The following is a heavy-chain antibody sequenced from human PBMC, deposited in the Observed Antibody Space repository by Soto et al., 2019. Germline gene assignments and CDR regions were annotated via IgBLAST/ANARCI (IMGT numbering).Heavy chain of an antibody. Sequence: GGSLRLSCAASGFTFSSYSMNWVRQAPGKGLEWVSYISSSSSTIYYADSVKGRFTISRDNAKNSLYLQMNSLRDEDTAVYYCARAGQGSGGPNYYGMDVWGQGTTVTVSS. CDR1: GFTFSSYS. J-gene: IGHJ6*02. D-gene: IGHD6-25*01. CDR3: ARAGQGSGGPNYYGMDV. CDR2: ISSSSSTI. V-gene: IGHV3-48*02.